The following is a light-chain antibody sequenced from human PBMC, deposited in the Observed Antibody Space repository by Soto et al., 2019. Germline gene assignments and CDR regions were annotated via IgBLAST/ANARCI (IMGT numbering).Light chain of an antibody. V-gene: IGKV1-9*01. Sequence: IQLTQSPSSLSASVGDRVTVTCRASQGIGTYLVWYQQKSGKAPTVLIYASSTLQTGVPSRFSGSGSGTDFSLTISSLHPEDVATYYCQQVDSYPCTFGQGTKVEIK. CDR1: QGIGTY. CDR3: QQVDSYPCT. J-gene: IGKJ1*01. CDR2: ASS.